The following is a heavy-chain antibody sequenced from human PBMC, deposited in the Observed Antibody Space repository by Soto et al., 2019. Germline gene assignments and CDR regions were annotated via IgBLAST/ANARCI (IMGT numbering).Heavy chain of an antibody. CDR2: IIPIFGTA. D-gene: IGHD6-19*01. J-gene: IGHJ6*02. CDR1: GGTFSSYA. V-gene: IGHV1-69*13. Sequence: ASVKVSCKASGGTFSSYAISWVRQAPGQGLEWMGGIIPIFGTANYAQKFQGRVTITADESTSTAYMELSSLRSEDTAVYYCATAPVAGYYYYGMDVWGQGTTVTVSS. CDR3: ATAPVAGYYYYGMDV.